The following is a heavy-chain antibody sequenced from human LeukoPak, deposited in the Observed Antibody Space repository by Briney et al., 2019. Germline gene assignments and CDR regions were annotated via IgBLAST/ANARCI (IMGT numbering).Heavy chain of an antibody. CDR1: GGTFTSYA. Sequence: SVKVSFTASGGTFTSYAFSWVRQAPGQGLEWMGGIIPRLGIANYAQKFQGRVTIIADKSTTTAYMELSSLRYEDTAVYYCAINLYFYDSSGYLDYWGQGTLVTVSS. J-gene: IGHJ4*02. CDR3: AINLYFYDSSGYLDY. V-gene: IGHV1-69*10. D-gene: IGHD3-22*01. CDR2: IIPRLGIA.